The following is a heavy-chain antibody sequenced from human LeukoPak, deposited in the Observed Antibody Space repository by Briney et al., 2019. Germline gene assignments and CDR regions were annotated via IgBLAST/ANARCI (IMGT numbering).Heavy chain of an antibody. Sequence: PSETLSLTCTVSGDSISSGDYYWSWIRQPPGKGLEWIGYIYYSGSPYYNPSLKSRVTISVDTSKNQFSLKLSSVTAADTAVYYCARSYDSSGYLDAFDIWGQGTMVTVSS. CDR2: IYYSGSP. V-gene: IGHV4-30-4*01. CDR1: GDSISSGDYY. CDR3: ARSYDSSGYLDAFDI. J-gene: IGHJ3*02. D-gene: IGHD3-22*01.